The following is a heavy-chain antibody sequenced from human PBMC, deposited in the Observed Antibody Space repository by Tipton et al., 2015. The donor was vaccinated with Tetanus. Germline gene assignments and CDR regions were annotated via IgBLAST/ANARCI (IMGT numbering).Heavy chain of an antibody. V-gene: IGHV4-39*07. CDR1: GGSISSSRYY. J-gene: IGHJ4*02. D-gene: IGHD6-19*01. Sequence: TLSLTCIVSGGSISSSRYYWGWVRQPPGKGLEWIGSIFYTGSTYYNPSLKSRVTMSLDTSKKQFSLSLNSVTAADTAVYFCARVGLHVVAGTGQYYFDYWGRGTLVTVSS. CDR3: ARVGLHVVAGTGQYYFDY. CDR2: IFYTGST.